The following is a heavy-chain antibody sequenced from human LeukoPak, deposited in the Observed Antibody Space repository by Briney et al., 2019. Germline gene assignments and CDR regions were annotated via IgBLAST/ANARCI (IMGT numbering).Heavy chain of an antibody. CDR1: GFTFRSYA. CDR3: ARDSGYSYADDY. V-gene: IGHV3-48*02. D-gene: IGHD5-18*01. Sequence: GGSLRLSCAASGFTFRSYAMQWVRRAPGKGLEWVSYITYNSGTIFYADSVKGRFTISRDNAKDPLYLQMSSLRDEDTAVYYCARDSGYSYADDYWGQGTLVTVSS. J-gene: IGHJ4*02. CDR2: ITYNSGTI.